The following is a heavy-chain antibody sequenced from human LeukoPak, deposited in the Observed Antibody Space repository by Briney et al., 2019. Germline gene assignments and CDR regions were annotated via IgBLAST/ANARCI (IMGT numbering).Heavy chain of an antibody. CDR3: ARDQGYYDSSVYNNWFDP. J-gene: IGHJ5*02. CDR1: GGTFSSYA. CDR2: IIPILGIA. D-gene: IGHD3-22*01. Sequence: SVKVSCKASGGTFSSYAISWVRQAPGQGLEWMGRIIPILGIANYAQKFQGRVTITADKSTSTAYMELSSLRSEDTAVYYCARDQGYYDSSVYNNWFDPWGQGTLVTVSS. V-gene: IGHV1-69*04.